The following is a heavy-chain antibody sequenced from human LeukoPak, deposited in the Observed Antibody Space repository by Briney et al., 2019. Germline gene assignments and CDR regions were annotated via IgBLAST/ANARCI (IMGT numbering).Heavy chain of an antibody. CDR3: AKKGESYGFWSGRIYGSFDY. D-gene: IGHD3-3*01. CDR2: ISGSGGST. Sequence: PGGSLRLSCAASGFTFSSYAMSWVRQAPGKGLEWVSAISGSGGSTYYADSVKGRFTISRDNSKNTLYLQMNSLRAEDTAVYYCAKKGESYGFWSGRIYGSFDYWGQGTLVTVSS. J-gene: IGHJ4*02. CDR1: GFTFSSYA. V-gene: IGHV3-23*01.